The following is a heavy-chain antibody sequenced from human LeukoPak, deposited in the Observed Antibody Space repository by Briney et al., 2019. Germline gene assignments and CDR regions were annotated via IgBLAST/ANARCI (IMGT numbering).Heavy chain of an antibody. CDR1: GGSISSSSYY. D-gene: IGHD6-6*01. CDR3: ARLAALRGFYYYMDV. CDR2: IYYSGST. J-gene: IGHJ6*03. Sequence: SETLSLTCTVSGGSISSSSYYWGWIRQPPGKGLEWIGSIYYSGSTYYNPSLKSRVTISVDTSKNQFSLRLSSVAAADTAVYYCARLAALRGFYYYMDVWGKGATVTVSS. V-gene: IGHV4-39*07.